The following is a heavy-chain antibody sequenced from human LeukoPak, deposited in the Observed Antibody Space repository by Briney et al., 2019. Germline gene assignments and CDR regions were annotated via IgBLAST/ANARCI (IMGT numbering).Heavy chain of an antibody. CDR2: ITPIFGTT. D-gene: IGHD3-22*01. Sequence: ASVKVSCKASGDTFSSYAISWVRQAPGQGLEWMGGITPIFGTTNYAQKFQGRVTITADESTSTAYMELSSLRSEDTAVYYCARANKPPGRYSSGYYLPYWGQGTLVTVSS. CDR3: ARANKPPGRYSSGYYLPY. V-gene: IGHV1-69*13. J-gene: IGHJ4*02. CDR1: GDTFSSYA.